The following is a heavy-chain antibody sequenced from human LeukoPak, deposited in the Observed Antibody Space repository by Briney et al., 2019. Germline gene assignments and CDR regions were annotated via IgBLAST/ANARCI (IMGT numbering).Heavy chain of an antibody. Sequence: SETLALTCSVSGDSVTSYYWNWVRQTPGKGLEWIGYISSSETTDYGPSFKSRVTMSLDTSKNQFSLKLSSVTAADTGVYYCARGYCSDERCPVFPSWGQGTLVTVSS. V-gene: IGHV4-59*02. CDR3: ARGYCSDERCPVFPS. CDR1: GDSVTSYY. D-gene: IGHD2-15*01. CDR2: ISSSETT. J-gene: IGHJ5*02.